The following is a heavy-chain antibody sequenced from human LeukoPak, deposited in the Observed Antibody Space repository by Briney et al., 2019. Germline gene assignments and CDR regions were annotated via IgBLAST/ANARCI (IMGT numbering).Heavy chain of an antibody. CDR1: GFTFSSYA. Sequence: GGSLRLSCAASGFTFSSYAMHWVRQAPGKGLEWVAVISYDGSNKYYADSVKGRFTISRDNSKNTLYLQMNSLRAEDTAVYYCARDSLAFDIWGQGTMVTVSS. J-gene: IGHJ3*02. CDR3: ARDSLAFDI. V-gene: IGHV3-30-3*01. CDR2: ISYDGSNK.